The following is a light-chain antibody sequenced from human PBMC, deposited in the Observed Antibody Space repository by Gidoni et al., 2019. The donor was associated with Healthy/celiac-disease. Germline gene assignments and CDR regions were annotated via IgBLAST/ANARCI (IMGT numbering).Light chain of an antibody. CDR2: DDS. V-gene: IGLV3-21*03. CDR3: QVWDSSSDHVV. CDR1: NIGRTS. Sequence: SYVLTPPPSGSVAPGKTARIACGGNNIGRTSVHWYQQKPGPAPVLVVYDDSDRPAGNPERFSGSNSGNTATLTISRVEAWDEADYYCQVWDSSSDHVVFVGGTKLTVL. J-gene: IGLJ2*01.